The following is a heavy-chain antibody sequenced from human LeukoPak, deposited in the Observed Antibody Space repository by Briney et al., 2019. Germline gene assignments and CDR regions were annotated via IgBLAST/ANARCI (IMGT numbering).Heavy chain of an antibody. CDR3: ARGVYYDFWSGYSSAYYYYYMDV. V-gene: IGHV4-59*01. CDR1: GGSISSYY. J-gene: IGHJ6*03. CDR2: IYYSGST. Sequence: PSETLSLTCTVSGGSISSYYWSWIRQPPGKGLEWIGYIYYSGSTNYNPSLKSRVTISVDTSKNQFSLKLSSVTAADTAVFYCARGVYYDFWSGYSSAYYYYYMDVWGKGTTVTVSS. D-gene: IGHD3-3*01.